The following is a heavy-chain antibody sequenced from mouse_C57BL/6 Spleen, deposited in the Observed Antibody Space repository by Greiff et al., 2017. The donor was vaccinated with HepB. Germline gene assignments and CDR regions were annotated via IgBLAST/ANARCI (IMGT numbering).Heavy chain of an antibody. D-gene: IGHD1-1*01. CDR1: GYAFSSSW. V-gene: IGHV1-82*01. CDR2: IYPGDGDT. CDR3: ARSITTVVTTDY. Sequence: VQLQQSGPELVKPGASVKISCKASGYAFSSSWMNWVKQRPGKGLEWIGRIYPGDGDTNYNGKFKGKATLTADKSSSTAYMQLSSLTSEDAAVYFWARSITTVVTTDYWGQGTTLTVSS. J-gene: IGHJ2*01.